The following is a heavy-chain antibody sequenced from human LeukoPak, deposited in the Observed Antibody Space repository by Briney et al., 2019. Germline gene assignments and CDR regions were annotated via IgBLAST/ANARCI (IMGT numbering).Heavy chain of an antibody. D-gene: IGHD6-13*01. CDR3: ARAKGPLIAAVWDYYYMDV. CDR1: GGTFGSYA. J-gene: IGHJ6*03. V-gene: IGHV1-69*05. CDR2: IIPIFGTA. Sequence: ASVKVSCKASGGTFGSYAISWVRQAPGQGLEWMGGIIPIFGTANYAQKFQGRVTITTDESASTAYMELSSLRSEDTAVYYRARAKGPLIAAVWDYYYMDVWGKGTTVTVSS.